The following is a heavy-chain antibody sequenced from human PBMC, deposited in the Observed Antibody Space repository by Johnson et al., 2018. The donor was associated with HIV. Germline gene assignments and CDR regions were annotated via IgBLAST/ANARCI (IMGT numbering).Heavy chain of an antibody. CDR3: VKGMDSSSWYAFDI. CDR1: GFTFSSYA. D-gene: IGHD6-13*01. J-gene: IGHJ3*02. V-gene: IGHV3-48*04. CDR2: ISSSGSTI. Sequence: VQLVESGGGVVQPGRSLRLSCAASGFTFSSYAMHWVRQAPGKGLEWVSSISSSGSTIYYADSVKGRFTVSRDNAKSSLSLQMNSLRVEDTAMYYCVKGMDSSSWYAFDIWGQGTMVTVSS.